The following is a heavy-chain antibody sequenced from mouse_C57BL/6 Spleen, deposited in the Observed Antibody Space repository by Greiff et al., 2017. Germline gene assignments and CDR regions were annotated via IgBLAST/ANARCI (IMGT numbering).Heavy chain of an antibody. V-gene: IGHV1-39*01. CDR3: AISYGSSYSAMDY. CDR1: GYSFTDYN. CDR2: INPNYGTT. J-gene: IGHJ4*01. Sequence: EVQLVESGPELVKPGASVKISCKASGYSFTDYNMHWVKQSNGKSLEWIGVINPNYGTTSYNQKFKGKATLTVDQSSSTAYMQLNSLTSEDSAGYYCAISYGSSYSAMDYWGQGTSVTVSS. D-gene: IGHD1-1*01.